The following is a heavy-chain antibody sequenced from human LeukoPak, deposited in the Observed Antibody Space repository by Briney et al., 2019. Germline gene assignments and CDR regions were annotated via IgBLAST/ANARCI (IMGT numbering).Heavy chain of an antibody. J-gene: IGHJ3*02. CDR3: ARHEAYCSRTSCFGAFDI. CDR1: GGSITSSTYY. CDR2: IYYSGST. V-gene: IGHV4-39*01. D-gene: IGHD2-2*01. Sequence: SETLSLTCIVSGGSITSSTYYWGWVRQPPGKGLEYIGSIYYSGSTYYNPSLKSRVTMSVDTSKNQFSLKLSSVTAADTAVYYCARHEAYCSRTSCFGAFDIWGHGTMVTVSS.